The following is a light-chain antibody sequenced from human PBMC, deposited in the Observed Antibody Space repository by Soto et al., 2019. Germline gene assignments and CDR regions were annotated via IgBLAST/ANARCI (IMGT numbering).Light chain of an antibody. Sequence: QSVLTQPPSASGSPGQSVTISCTGTSSDVGGYNFVSWYQHFPGKAPKLIIYEVTKRPSGAPDRFSGSKSGNTASLTVSGLHTDDEADYCCSSYGGSNNFVFGTGTKVTVL. J-gene: IGLJ1*01. V-gene: IGLV2-8*01. CDR1: SSDVGGYNF. CDR2: EVT. CDR3: SSYGGSNNFV.